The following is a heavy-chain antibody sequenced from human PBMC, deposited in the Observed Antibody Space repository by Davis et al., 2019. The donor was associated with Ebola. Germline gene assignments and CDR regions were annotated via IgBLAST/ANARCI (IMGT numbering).Heavy chain of an antibody. CDR1: GDSVSINSAG. D-gene: IGHD5-12*01. V-gene: IGHV6-1*01. Sequence: HSQTLSLTRDISGDSVSINSAGWNWIRQSPSRGLEWLGRTYYNSKWYSDYATSVRGRITINADTSGNKFYLQLNSVTPDDTAVYYCTRGWLRGWFDPWGQGTQVIVSS. CDR3: TRGWLRGWFDP. J-gene: IGHJ5*02. CDR2: TYYNSKWYS.